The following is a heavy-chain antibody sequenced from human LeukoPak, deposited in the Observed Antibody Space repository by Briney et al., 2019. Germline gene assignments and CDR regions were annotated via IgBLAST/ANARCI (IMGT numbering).Heavy chain of an antibody. J-gene: IGHJ3*02. V-gene: IGHV3-23*01. CDR1: GFTFSSYA. CDR2: ISGSGGST. D-gene: IGHD2/OR15-2a*01. Sequence: GGSLRLSCAASGFTFSSYAMSWVRQAPGKGLEWVSAISGSGGSTYYADSVKGRFTISRDNSKNTLYPQMNSLRAEDTAVYYCAAQVLLRGAFDIWGQGTMVTVSS. CDR3: AAQVLLRGAFDI.